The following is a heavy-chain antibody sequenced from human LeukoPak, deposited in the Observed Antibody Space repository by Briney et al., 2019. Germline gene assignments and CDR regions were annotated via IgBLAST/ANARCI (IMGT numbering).Heavy chain of an antibody. V-gene: IGHV3-33*08. Sequence: PGRSLRLSCAASGFTFSSYGMHWVRQAPGKGLEWVAVIWYDGSNKYYADSVKGRFTISRDNSKNTLYLQMNSLRAEDTAVYYCARGRGRYCSGGSCYHRWYFDYWGQGTLVTVSS. J-gene: IGHJ4*02. CDR2: IWYDGSNK. CDR1: GFTFSSYG. D-gene: IGHD2-15*01. CDR3: ARGRGRYCSGGSCYHRWYFDY.